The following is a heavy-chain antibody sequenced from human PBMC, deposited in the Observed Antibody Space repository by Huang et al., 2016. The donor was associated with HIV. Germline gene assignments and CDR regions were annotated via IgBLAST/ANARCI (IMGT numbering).Heavy chain of an antibody. J-gene: IGHJ4*02. V-gene: IGHV1-69*13. CDR2: IIPSFGTT. D-gene: IGHD5-12*01. CDR3: ARSGPRWGLATSWTLVY. Sequence: QVQLVQSGAEVQKPGSSVKLSCQSSGGGSSSYAISWVRQARGQGLEWRGGIIPSFGTTDYAPRFKGRVTITADEATNTAYIELSSLEYDDTALYYCARSGPRWGLATSWTLVYWGQGTLVTVSS. CDR1: GGGSSSYA.